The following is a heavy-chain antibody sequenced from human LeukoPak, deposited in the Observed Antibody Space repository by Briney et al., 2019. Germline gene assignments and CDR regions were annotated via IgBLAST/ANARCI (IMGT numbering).Heavy chain of an antibody. CDR3: VKGGSYSSHAFDI. V-gene: IGHV3-64D*09. D-gene: IGHD6-13*01. CDR1: GFTFSSYA. J-gene: IGHJ3*02. Sequence: PGGSLRLSCSASGFTFSSYAMHWVRQAPGKGLESVSSISSNGAGTYYADSLKGRFTISRDNSKNTLYPQMSSLRADDTAVYYCVKGGSYSSHAFDIWGQGTMVTVSS. CDR2: ISSNGAGT.